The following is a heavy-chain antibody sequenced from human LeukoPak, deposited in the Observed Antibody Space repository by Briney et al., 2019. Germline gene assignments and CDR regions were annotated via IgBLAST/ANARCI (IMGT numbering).Heavy chain of an antibody. J-gene: IGHJ4*02. CDR1: GGSISSSSYY. V-gene: IGHV4-39*01. CDR2: IYYSGST. Sequence: SETLSLTCTVSGGSISSSSYYWGWIRQPPGKGLEWIGSIYYSGSTYYNPSLKSRVTISVDTSKNQFSLKLSSVTAADTAVYYCARILMVYADPSAFDHWGQGTLVTVSS. D-gene: IGHD2-8*01. CDR3: ARILMVYADPSAFDH.